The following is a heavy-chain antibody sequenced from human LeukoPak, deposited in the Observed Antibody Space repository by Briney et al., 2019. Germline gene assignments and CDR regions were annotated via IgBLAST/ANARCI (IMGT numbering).Heavy chain of an antibody. CDR2: ISAYNGNT. CDR1: GYTFTSYG. J-gene: IGHJ6*02. D-gene: IGHD2-2*01. Sequence: ASVKVSCKASGYTFTSYGISWVRQAPGQGLEWMGWISAYNGNTNYAQKLQGRVTMTTDTSTSTAYMELRSLRSDDTAVYYCARGGARCSSTSYYFLGYYYYGMDVWGQGTTVTVSS. V-gene: IGHV1-18*01. CDR3: ARGGARCSSTSYYFLGYYYYGMDV.